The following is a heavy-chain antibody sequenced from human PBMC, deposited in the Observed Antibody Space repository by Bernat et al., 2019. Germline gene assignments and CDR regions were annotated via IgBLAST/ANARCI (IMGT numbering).Heavy chain of an antibody. CDR2: IYSNGNT. CDR3: ASSARAEAAGLIDY. D-gene: IGHD6-13*01. J-gene: IGHJ4*02. CDR1: GFSVSSNF. V-gene: IGHV3-53*01. Sequence: EVQLAESGGGLIQPGGSLRLSCAASGFSVSSNFMSWVRQTPGRGPEWVSFIYSNGNTYHADSVKGRFTISRDTSNNALYLQMNNLRAEDTAVYYWASSARAEAAGLIDYWGQGTLVTVSS.